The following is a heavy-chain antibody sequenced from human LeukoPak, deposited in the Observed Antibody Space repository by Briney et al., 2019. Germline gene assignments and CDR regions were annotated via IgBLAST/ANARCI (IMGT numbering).Heavy chain of an antibody. CDR1: GYSFTSYW. J-gene: IGHJ4*02. Sequence: GESLKISCKGSGYSFTSYWIGWVRQMPGKGLEWIGIIYPGDSDTRYSPSFQGQVTISADKSISTAYLQWSSLKASDTAMYYCAIHYYDSSGYYPGLWYFDYWGQGTLVTVSS. V-gene: IGHV5-51*01. CDR2: IYPGDSDT. D-gene: IGHD3-22*01. CDR3: AIHYYDSSGYYPGLWYFDY.